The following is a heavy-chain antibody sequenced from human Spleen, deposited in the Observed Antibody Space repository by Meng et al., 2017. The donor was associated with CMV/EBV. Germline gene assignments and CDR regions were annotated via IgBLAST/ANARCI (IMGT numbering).Heavy chain of an antibody. Sequence: SCKASGYTFTDHQMHWVRQAPGQGLEWMGWITPDNGATRYAQKFQGRVTMTRDTSITTAYMELSRLTSDDTAVYYCARGSYGWGGLDPWGQGTLVTVSS. CDR2: ITPDNGAT. V-gene: IGHV1-2*02. D-gene: IGHD3-10*01. CDR3: ARGSYGWGGLDP. J-gene: IGHJ5*02. CDR1: GYTFTDHQ.